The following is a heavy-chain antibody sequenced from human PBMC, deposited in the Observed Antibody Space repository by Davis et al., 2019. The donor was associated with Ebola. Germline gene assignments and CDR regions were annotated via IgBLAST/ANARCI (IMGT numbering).Heavy chain of an antibody. CDR3: ARALSRSGYDSPPHY. J-gene: IGHJ4*02. Sequence: GESLKISCAASGFTFSIYAMSWVRQAPGKGLEWVSAISGSGGSTYYADSVKGRFTIPRDNSKNTLYLQMNSLRAEDTAVYYCARALSRSGYDSPPHYWGQGTLVTVSS. D-gene: IGHD5-12*01. CDR1: GFTFSIYA. V-gene: IGHV3-23*01. CDR2: ISGSGGST.